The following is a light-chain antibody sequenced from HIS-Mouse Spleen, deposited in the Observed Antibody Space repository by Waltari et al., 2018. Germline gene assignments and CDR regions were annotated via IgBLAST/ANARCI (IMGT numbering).Light chain of an antibody. CDR3: QVWDSSSDHPYV. Sequence: SYVLTQPPSVSVAPGKTARITCGGNNIGSKSVHWYQQKPGQAPVLVVYADSDRPSGIPERFSGSNSGNTATLTISRVEAGDEADYYCQVWDSSSDHPYVFGTGTKVTVL. CDR2: ADS. J-gene: IGLJ1*01. CDR1: NIGSKS. V-gene: IGLV3-21*03.